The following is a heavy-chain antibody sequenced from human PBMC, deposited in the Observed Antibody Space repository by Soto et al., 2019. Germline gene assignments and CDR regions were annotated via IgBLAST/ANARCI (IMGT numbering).Heavy chain of an antibody. Sequence: ASVKVSCKASGYTFTSYAMHWVRQAPGQRLEWMGWINAGNGNTKYSQKFQGRVTITRDTSASTAYMELSSLRSEDTAVYYCARCGSGGVYYYDSSGYYYLGYWGQGTLVTVSS. CDR2: INAGNGNT. D-gene: IGHD3-22*01. J-gene: IGHJ4*02. CDR1: GYTFTSYA. CDR3: ARCGSGGVYYYDSSGYYYLGY. V-gene: IGHV1-3*01.